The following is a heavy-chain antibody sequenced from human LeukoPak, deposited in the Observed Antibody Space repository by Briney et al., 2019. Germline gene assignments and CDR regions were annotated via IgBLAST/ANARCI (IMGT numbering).Heavy chain of an antibody. V-gene: IGHV4-39*01. Sequence: PSETLSLTCTVSGGSISTNNYYWGWIRQPPGKGLEWVGSIYYSVSTYYNPSLKSRITISIDTSKNQFSLKLSSVTPADTAVYYCVTQRGYYDSPDNYWGQGTLVTVSS. CDR3: VTQRGYYDSPDNY. D-gene: IGHD3-22*01. CDR1: GGSISTNNYY. J-gene: IGHJ4*02. CDR2: IYYSVST.